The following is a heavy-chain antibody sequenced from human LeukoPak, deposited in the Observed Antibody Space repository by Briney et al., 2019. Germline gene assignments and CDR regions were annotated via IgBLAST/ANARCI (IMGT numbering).Heavy chain of an antibody. Sequence: GESLKISCKGSGYSFTSYWIGWVRQMPGKGLEWMGIIYPGDSDTRYSPSFQGQVTISADKSISTAYLQWSSLKASDTAMYYCARLAYEGFGDRGAFDIWGQGTMVTVSS. CDR1: GYSFTSYW. J-gene: IGHJ3*02. CDR3: ARLAYEGFGDRGAFDI. D-gene: IGHD3-10*01. CDR2: IYPGDSDT. V-gene: IGHV5-51*01.